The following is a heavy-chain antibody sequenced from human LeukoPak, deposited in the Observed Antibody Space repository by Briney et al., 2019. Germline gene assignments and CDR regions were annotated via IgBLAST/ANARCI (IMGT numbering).Heavy chain of an antibody. CDR2: IYNTGST. D-gene: IGHD5-12*01. CDR1: GGSIISSF. V-gene: IGHV4-59*08. Sequence: SETLSLTCTVSGGSIISSFWNWGWIRQPPGKGLEWIGYIYNTGSTNYDLSLKSRVNILVDTSKNRLSLRLSSVTAADTAVYYCATNAGGYREAPFDYWGQGTLVTVSS. CDR3: ATNAGGYREAPFDY. J-gene: IGHJ4*02.